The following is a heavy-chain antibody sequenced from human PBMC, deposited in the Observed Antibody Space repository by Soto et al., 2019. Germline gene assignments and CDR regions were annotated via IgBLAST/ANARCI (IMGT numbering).Heavy chain of an antibody. D-gene: IGHD6-19*01. J-gene: IGHJ4*02. CDR1: GGSITTNGHY. CDR2: IYYTGNS. Sequence: QVQLQESGPELVKPSQTLSLTCSVSGGSITTNGHYWTWIRQHPGQGLEWIAYIYYTGNSYLNPSLTSRLSISVHTSKNQFSPQLRSVPAADTAVYYCAREQWGFDSWGQGTLVTVSS. CDR3: AREQWGFDS. V-gene: IGHV4-31*03.